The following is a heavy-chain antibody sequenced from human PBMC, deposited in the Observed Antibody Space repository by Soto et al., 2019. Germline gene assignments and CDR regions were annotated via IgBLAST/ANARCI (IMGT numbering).Heavy chain of an antibody. Sequence: GGSLRLSCAVSGFTFSSYEMNWVRQAPGKGLEWVSYIGTSGKTIYYADSVRGRFTISRDNAKNSLYLQMNSLRAEDTAVYFCARDPAIYSGKFDYGLDVWGRGTTVTVSS. CDR1: GFTFSSYE. D-gene: IGHD4-4*01. CDR2: IGTSGKTI. CDR3: ARDPAIYSGKFDYGLDV. V-gene: IGHV3-48*03. J-gene: IGHJ6*02.